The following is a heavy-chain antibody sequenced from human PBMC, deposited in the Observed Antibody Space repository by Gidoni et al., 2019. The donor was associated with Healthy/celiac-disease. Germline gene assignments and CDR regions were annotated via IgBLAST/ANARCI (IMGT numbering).Heavy chain of an antibody. CDR1: GGSISSSSYY. Sequence: QLQLQESGPGLVKPSETLSLTCTVSGGSISSSSYYLGWIRQPPGKGLEWIGSIYYSGSTYYNPSLKSRVTISVDTSKNQFSLKLSSVTAADTAVYYCARQMSEGGDYGDYSRGEDMDVWGKGTTVTVSS. V-gene: IGHV4-39*01. J-gene: IGHJ6*03. CDR2: IYYSGST. CDR3: ARQMSEGGDYGDYSRGEDMDV. D-gene: IGHD4-17*01.